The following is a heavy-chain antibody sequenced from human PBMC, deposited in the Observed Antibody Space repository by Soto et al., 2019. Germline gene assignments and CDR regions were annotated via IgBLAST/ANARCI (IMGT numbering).Heavy chain of an antibody. Sequence: GGSLRLSCAASGFTFTNYAMSWVRQAPGKGLEWVSSITNSGDNTYYADSVKGRFSISRDNSRNTLHLQMNSLRAEDTAVYYCAKAGPNSHGRNYFDYWGQGTLVTVS. CDR3: AKAGPNSHGRNYFDY. D-gene: IGHD1-26*01. CDR1: GFTFTNYA. V-gene: IGHV3-23*01. J-gene: IGHJ4*02. CDR2: ITNSGDNT.